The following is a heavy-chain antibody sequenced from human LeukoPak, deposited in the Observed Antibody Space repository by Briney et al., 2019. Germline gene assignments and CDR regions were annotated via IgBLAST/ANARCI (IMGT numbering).Heavy chain of an antibody. J-gene: IGHJ4*02. CDR2: INHSGST. CDR3: ARSPSGFYNDY. V-gene: IGHV4-34*01. CDR1: GGSFSGYY. D-gene: IGHD3-22*01. Sequence: PSETLSLTCAVYGGSFSGYYWSWIRQPPGKGLEWLGEINHSGSTNYNPSLKSRVTISVDTSKNQFSLKLSSVTAADTAVYYCARSPSGFYNDYWGQGTLVTVSS.